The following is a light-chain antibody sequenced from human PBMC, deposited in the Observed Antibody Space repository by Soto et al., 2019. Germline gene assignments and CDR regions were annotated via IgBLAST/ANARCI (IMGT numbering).Light chain of an antibody. V-gene: IGKV1-39*01. Sequence: DIQIAQSPSSLSASVGDRVTITFLASQSISSYLNWYQQKPGKAPELLIYAASTLQSGVPSRFSGSGSGTDFTLTISCLQSEDFATYYCQQYYSFPRTFGQGTKVDIK. CDR3: QQYYSFPRT. CDR1: QSISSY. J-gene: IGKJ1*01. CDR2: AAS.